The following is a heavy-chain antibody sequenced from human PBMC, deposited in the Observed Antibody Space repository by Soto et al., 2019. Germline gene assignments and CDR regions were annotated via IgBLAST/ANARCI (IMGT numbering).Heavy chain of an antibody. CDR3: AGTGTTDHF. V-gene: IGHV4-59*01. Sequence: SETLSLTCSVSGGSISGSYWSWIRQSPGKGLEWLGYVYYTGSTNYSPSLRSRVSISVDTSKNEFSLRLSSVTAADTAVYFCAGTGTTDHFWGQGTLVTVSP. CDR2: VYYTGST. D-gene: IGHD1-7*01. CDR1: GGSISGSY. J-gene: IGHJ1*01.